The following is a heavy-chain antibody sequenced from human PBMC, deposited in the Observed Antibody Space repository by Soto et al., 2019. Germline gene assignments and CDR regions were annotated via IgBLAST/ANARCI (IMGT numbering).Heavy chain of an antibody. CDR1: GCTFSSYT. D-gene: IGHD4-17*01. CDR3: ARADGDYDPVDY. V-gene: IGHV1-69*02. J-gene: IGHJ4*02. Sequence: ASVKVSCKASGCTFSSYTISWVRQAPGQGLEWMGRIIPILGIANYAQKFQGRVTITADKSTSTAYMELSSLRSEDTAVYYCARADGDYDPVDYWGQGTLVTVSS. CDR2: IIPILGIA.